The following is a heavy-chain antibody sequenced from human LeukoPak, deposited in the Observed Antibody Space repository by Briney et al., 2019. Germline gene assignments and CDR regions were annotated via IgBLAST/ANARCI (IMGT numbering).Heavy chain of an antibody. CDR1: GFTFSSYS. V-gene: IGHV3-48*02. CDR2: ISSSSAI. J-gene: IGHJ4*02. CDR3: ARDQYGAYAIDY. Sequence: GGSLRLSCAASGFTFSSYSMNWVRQAPGKGLEWVSYISSSSAIYYANSVKGRFTVSRDNAKNSLYLQMNSLRDEDTAVYYCARDQYGAYAIDYWGQGTLVTVSS. D-gene: IGHD4-17*01.